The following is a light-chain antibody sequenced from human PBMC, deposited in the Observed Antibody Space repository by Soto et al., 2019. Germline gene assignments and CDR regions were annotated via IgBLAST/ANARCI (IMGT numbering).Light chain of an antibody. Sequence: QAVVTQPPSVSGAPGQGLTISCSGSTSNIGAGFDVHWYQQFPGAAPTLLIYSDTSRPSGVPSRFSASKSGTSASLSITGLRTEDEADYYCCSYAGSYTHVFGSGTKVTVL. CDR2: SDT. J-gene: IGLJ1*01. CDR1: TSNIGAGFD. CDR3: CSYAGSYTHV. V-gene: IGLV1-40*01.